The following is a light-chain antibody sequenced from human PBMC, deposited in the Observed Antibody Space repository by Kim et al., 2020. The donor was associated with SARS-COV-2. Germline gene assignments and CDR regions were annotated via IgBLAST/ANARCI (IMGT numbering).Light chain of an antibody. CDR1: SLKYSY. V-gene: IGLV3-19*01. CDR3: NSRDSDGNHYV. J-gene: IGLJ1*01. CDR2: GEN. Sequence: SSELTQDPAVFVALGQTVRITCQGDSLKYSYASWFQQRPGQAPQLVLYGENSRPSGIPDRFSGSRSGDTASLTITGIQAGDEGGCFCNSRDSDGNHYVFG.